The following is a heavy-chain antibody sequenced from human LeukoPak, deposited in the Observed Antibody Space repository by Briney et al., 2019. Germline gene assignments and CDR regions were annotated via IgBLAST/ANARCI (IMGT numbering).Heavy chain of an antibody. D-gene: IGHD4-17*01. CDR1: GSIFTSYW. CDR2: IYLGDSDT. CDR3: ARLPVTTPFDY. V-gene: IGHV5-51*01. J-gene: IGHJ4*02. Sequence: GASLQISCKGSGSIFTSYWIGWARPLPGKGLEWMGIIYLGDSDTRYSPSFQGQVTISADKSISTAYLQWSSLKASDTAMYYCARLPVTTPFDYWGQGTLVTVSS.